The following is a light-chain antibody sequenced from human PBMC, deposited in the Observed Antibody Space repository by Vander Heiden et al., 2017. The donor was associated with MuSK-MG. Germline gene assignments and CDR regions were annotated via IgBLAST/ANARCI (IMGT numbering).Light chain of an antibody. V-gene: IGLV1-47*01. CDR1: SPHIGSNY. CDR2: RKT. Sequence: QYVLTQTPPASGPPWQRVTLSCSGSSPHIGSNYVYWYQHLPGATPKLLIYRKTQRTSVVPERFSGSKSVTAASLASSGLRAEEEADYYCAAWDDNISGPVFGAGTNLAVL. CDR3: AAWDDNISGPV. J-gene: IGLJ3*02.